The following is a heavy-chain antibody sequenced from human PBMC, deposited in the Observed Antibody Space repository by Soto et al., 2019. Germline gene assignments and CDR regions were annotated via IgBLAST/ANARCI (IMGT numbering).Heavy chain of an antibody. CDR1: GFTFSSYA. CDR3: ARGLTPFSYYGMDV. V-gene: IGHV3-30-3*01. D-gene: IGHD2-15*01. CDR2: ISYDGSNK. Sequence: PGGSLRLSCAASGFTFSSYAMHWVRQAPGKGLEWVAVISYDGSNKYYADSVKGRFTISRDNSKNTLYLQMNSLRAEDTAVYYCARGLTPFSYYGMDVWGQGTTVTVSS. J-gene: IGHJ6*02.